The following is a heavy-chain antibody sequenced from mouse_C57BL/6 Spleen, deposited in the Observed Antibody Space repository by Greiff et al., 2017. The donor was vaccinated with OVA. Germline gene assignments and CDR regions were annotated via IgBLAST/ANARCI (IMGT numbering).Heavy chain of an antibody. CDR2: ISDGGSYT. Sequence: EVQGVESGGGLVKPGGSLKLSCAASGFTFSSYAMSWVRQTPEKRLEWVATISDGGSYTYYPDNVKGRFTISRDNAKNNLYLQMSHLKSEDTAMYYCARDRYYYGSSGWYFDVWGTGTTVTVSS. J-gene: IGHJ1*03. CDR3: ARDRYYYGSSGWYFDV. V-gene: IGHV5-4*01. D-gene: IGHD1-1*01. CDR1: GFTFSSYA.